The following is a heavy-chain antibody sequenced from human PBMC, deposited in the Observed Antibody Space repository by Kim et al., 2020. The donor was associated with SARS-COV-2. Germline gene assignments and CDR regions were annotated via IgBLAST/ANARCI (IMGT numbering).Heavy chain of an antibody. CDR2: MSPDGRTK. Sequence: GGSLRLSCEASGFTFSVYEMHWVRQAPGKGLEWVASMSPDGRTKFYADSVKGRFTISSDNSKNTLFVQMSSLRGDDTAIYYCTREITWGSGGFDYWGQGTPVTVSS. CDR1: GFTFSVYE. J-gene: IGHJ4*02. V-gene: IGHV3-30*04. CDR3: TREITWGSGGFDY. D-gene: IGHD3-16*01.